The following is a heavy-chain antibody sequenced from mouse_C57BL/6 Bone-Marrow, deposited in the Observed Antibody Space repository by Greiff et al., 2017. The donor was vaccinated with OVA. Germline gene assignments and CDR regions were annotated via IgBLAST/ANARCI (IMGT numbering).Heavy chain of an antibody. V-gene: IGHV1-69*01. CDR3: ARYYYGSSLYAMDY. CDR1: GYTFTSYW. J-gene: IGHJ4*01. Sequence: QVQLQQPGAELVMPGASVKLSCKASGYTFTSYWMHWVKQRPGQGLEWIGEIDPSASYTNYNQKFKGKSTLTVDKSSSTAYMQLSSLTSEDSAVYYCARYYYGSSLYAMDYWGQGTSVTVSS. D-gene: IGHD1-1*01. CDR2: IDPSASYT.